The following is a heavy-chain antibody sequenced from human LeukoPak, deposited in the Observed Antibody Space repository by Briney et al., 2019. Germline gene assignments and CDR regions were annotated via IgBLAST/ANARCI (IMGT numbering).Heavy chain of an antibody. CDR3: AKDREGVRYFD. V-gene: IGHV3-23*01. CDR2: ISDSGGST. J-gene: IGHJ4*02. D-gene: IGHD3-9*01. CDR1: GFTFSIYA. Sequence: QPGGSLRLSCAASGFTFSIYAMSWVRRAPGKGLEWVSTISDSGGSTYYADSVKGRFTISRDNSKNTVYLQMNSLRAEDTAVYYCAKDREGVRYFDWGQGTLVTVSS.